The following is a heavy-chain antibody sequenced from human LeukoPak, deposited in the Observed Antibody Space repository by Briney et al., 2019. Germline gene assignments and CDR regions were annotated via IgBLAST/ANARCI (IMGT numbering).Heavy chain of an antibody. Sequence: PSRTLSLTCTVSGGSISSGDYYWSWIRQPPGKGLEWIGYIYYSGSTYYNPSLKSRVTISVDTSKNQFSLKLSSVTAADTAVYYCARELGYCSSTSCYPDYWGQGTLVTVSS. V-gene: IGHV4-30-4*08. CDR3: ARELGYCSSTSCYPDY. CDR1: GGSISSGDYY. CDR2: IYYSGST. J-gene: IGHJ4*02. D-gene: IGHD2-2*01.